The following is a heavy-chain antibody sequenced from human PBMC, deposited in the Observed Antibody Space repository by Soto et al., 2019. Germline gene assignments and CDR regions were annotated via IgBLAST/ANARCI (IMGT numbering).Heavy chain of an antibody. CDR1: GGSISSYY. V-gene: IGHV4-59*01. CDR3: ARVRGGSGKSNWFDP. Sequence: SETLSLTCTVSGGSISSYYWSWIRQPPGKGLEWIGYIYYSGSTNYNPSLKSRVTISVDTSKNQFSLKLSSVTAADTAVYYCARVRGGSGKSNWFDPWGQGTLVTVSS. CDR2: IYYSGST. J-gene: IGHJ5*02. D-gene: IGHD2-15*01.